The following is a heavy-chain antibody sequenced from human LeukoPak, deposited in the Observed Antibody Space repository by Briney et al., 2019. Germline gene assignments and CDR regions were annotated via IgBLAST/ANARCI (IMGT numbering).Heavy chain of an antibody. D-gene: IGHD6-6*01. CDR2: ISATGAST. V-gene: IGHV3-23*01. CDR1: GFIFSKYA. CDR3: AKDLWHLVRMIDH. Sequence: GGSLRLSCEGSGFIFSKYAMNWVRQAPGKGLEWVSAISATGASTYYIDSVKGRFTISRDNSNNTLYPQMNSLRAEDTARYYCAKDLWHLVRMIDHWGQGILVIAST. J-gene: IGHJ4*02.